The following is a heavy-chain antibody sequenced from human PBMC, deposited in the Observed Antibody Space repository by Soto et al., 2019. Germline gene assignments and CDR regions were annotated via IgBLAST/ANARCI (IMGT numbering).Heavy chain of an antibody. D-gene: IGHD2-21*02. CDR3: ASSIVVVTALDY. Sequence: QVQLVQSGAEEKKPGPSVKVSWKASGYPFTSYAMHWVRQAPGQRLEWMGWINAGNGNTKYTQKFQGRVTITRDTSASTADMELSSLRSEDTAVYYCASSIVVVTALDYWGQVTLVTVSS. CDR2: INAGNGNT. J-gene: IGHJ4*02. V-gene: IGHV1-3*05. CDR1: GYPFTSYA.